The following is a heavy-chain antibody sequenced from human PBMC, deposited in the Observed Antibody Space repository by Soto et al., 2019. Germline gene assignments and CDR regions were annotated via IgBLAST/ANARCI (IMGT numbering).Heavy chain of an antibody. CDR2: IYYSGST. D-gene: IGHD2-15*01. V-gene: IGHV4-31*03. CDR3: AREEVAPSDAFDI. CDR1: GGSISSGGYY. J-gene: IGHJ3*02. Sequence: ASETLSLTCTVSGGSISSGGYYWSWIRQHPGKGLEWIGYIYYSGSTYYNPSLKSRVTISVDTSKNQFSLKLSSVTAADTAVYYCAREEVAPSDAFDIWGQGTMVTVS.